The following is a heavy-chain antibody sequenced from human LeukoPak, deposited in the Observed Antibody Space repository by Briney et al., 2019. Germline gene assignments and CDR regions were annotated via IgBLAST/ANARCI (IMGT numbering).Heavy chain of an antibody. CDR1: GDSIIGYY. D-gene: IGHD4-11*01. CDR2: IYYTGNT. CDR3: ARVTDYNDLDY. Sequence: PSETLSLACSVSGDSIIGYYWGWIRQPPGKGLEWIGNIYYTGNTYYNSSLKSRVTISVDTSKNQLSLKLTSVTAADTAIYYCARVTDYNDLDYWGQGTLVTVSS. V-gene: IGHV4-39*07. J-gene: IGHJ4*02.